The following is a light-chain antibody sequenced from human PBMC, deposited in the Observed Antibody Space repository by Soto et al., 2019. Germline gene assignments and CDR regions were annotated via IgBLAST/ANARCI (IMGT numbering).Light chain of an antibody. V-gene: IGKV3-20*01. CDR3: QQYGSSPNT. J-gene: IGKJ1*01. CDR2: GAS. Sequence: EIVLTQSPGTLSLSPGERATLSCRASQSVINSYLAWYQQKPGQAPRLLMYGASTRATGIPDRFTGSGSGTDFPLTISRLEPEDFAVYYCQQYGSSPNTFGQGTKVQIK. CDR1: QSVINSY.